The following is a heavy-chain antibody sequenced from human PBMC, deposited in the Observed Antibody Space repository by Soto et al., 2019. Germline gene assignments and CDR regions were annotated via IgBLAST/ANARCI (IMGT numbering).Heavy chain of an antibody. J-gene: IGHJ5*02. CDR2: IATYNSNK. CDR3: ARVLRGVVNWFDP. Sequence: SVKVSCKTSCDTFTNFGLSWVRQAPVQGLEWMGWIATYNSNKNYARKFQGRLTLTTDTSTSTGYMELKSLEYDDTAVYYCARVLRGVVNWFDPWGQGTLVTVYS. D-gene: IGHD3-10*01. CDR1: CDTFTNFG. V-gene: IGHV1-18*01.